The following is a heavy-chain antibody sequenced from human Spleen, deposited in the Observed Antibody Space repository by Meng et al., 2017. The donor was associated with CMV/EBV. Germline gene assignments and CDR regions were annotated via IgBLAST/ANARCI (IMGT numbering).Heavy chain of an antibody. V-gene: IGHV3-21*03. Sequence: GESLKISCAASGFSFSNYGLNWVRQAPGQGLQWVSSISSSGYHIYYADSLQGRFTISRDNAKNSLYLEMNSLRAEDTAVYYCATDLRGREVAGTYYYYGMDLWGQGTKVTVSS. J-gene: IGHJ6*02. D-gene: IGHD6-19*01. CDR3: ATDLRGREVAGTYYYYGMDL. CDR1: GFSFSNYG. CDR2: ISSSGYHI.